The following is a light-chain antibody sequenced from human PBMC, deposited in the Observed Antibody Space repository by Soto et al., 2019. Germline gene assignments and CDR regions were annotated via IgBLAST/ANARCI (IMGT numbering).Light chain of an antibody. CDR3: QQSYSTPPIT. V-gene: IGKV1-39*01. Sequence: DIQMIQSPSSLSASVGDRVTITCRASQSISSYLNWYQQKPGKAPKLLIYAASSLQSGVPSRFSGSGSGTDFTLTISSLQPEDFATYYCQQSYSTPPITFGPGTKVDIK. J-gene: IGKJ3*01. CDR1: QSISSY. CDR2: AAS.